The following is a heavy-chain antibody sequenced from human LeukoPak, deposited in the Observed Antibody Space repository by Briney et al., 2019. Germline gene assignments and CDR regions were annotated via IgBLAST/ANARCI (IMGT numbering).Heavy chain of an antibody. CDR2: ISSSSSTI. CDR3: AKGLDIVVVVAAAGY. Sequence: PGGSLRLSCAASGFTFSSYSMNWVRQAPGKGLEWVSYISSSSSTIYYADSVKGRFTISRDNAKNSLYLQMNSLRAEDTAVYYCAKGLDIVVVVAAAGYWGQGTLVTVSS. D-gene: IGHD2-15*01. J-gene: IGHJ4*02. V-gene: IGHV3-48*01. CDR1: GFTFSSYS.